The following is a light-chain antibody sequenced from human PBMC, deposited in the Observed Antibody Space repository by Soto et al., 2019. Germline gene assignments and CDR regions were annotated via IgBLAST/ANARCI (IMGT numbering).Light chain of an antibody. J-gene: IGLJ1*01. V-gene: IGLV2-14*01. Sequence: QSALTQPASVSGSPGQSITISCTGTSNDVGGYNYVSWYQQHPGKAPKLMIYEVSNRPSGVSNRFSGSKSGNTASLTISGLQAEDEADYYCSSYTSSSTNYVFGTGTKVTV. CDR3: SSYTSSSTNYV. CDR1: SNDVGGYNY. CDR2: EVS.